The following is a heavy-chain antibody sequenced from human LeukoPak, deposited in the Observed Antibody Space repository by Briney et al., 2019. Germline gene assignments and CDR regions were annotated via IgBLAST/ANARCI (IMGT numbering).Heavy chain of an antibody. CDR3: ARGSWGYSYSDAFDI. J-gene: IGHJ3*02. CDR2: IYYSGST. CDR1: GGSISSYY. D-gene: IGHD5-18*01. Sequence: SETLSLTCTVSGGSISSYYWSWIRQPPGKGLEWIGYIYYSGSTNYNPSLKSRVTISVDTSKNQFSLKLSSVTAADTAVYYCARGSWGYSYSDAFDIWGQGTMVTVSS. V-gene: IGHV4-59*12.